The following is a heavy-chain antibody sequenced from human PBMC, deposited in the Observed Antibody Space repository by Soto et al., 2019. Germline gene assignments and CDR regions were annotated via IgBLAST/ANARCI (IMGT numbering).Heavy chain of an antibody. D-gene: IGHD3-10*01. J-gene: IGHJ6*02. Sequence: EVQLVESGGDLVQPGGSLRLSCAASGFTVSSKYMSWVRQAPGKGLEWVSVIYSGGSTYYADSVKGRFTISRHNSKNTLDLQMNSLRAEDTAVYYCARGPYGTGGDYYYGMDLWGQGTTVTVS. CDR2: IYSGGST. V-gene: IGHV3-53*04. CDR1: GFTVSSKY. CDR3: ARGPYGTGGDYYYGMDL.